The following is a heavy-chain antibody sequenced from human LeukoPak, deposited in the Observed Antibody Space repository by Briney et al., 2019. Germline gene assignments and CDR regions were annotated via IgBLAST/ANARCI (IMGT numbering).Heavy chain of an antibody. V-gene: IGHV4-38-2*02. CDR1: GYSISSGYY. CDR2: IYHSGST. D-gene: IGHD1-26*01. Sequence: SETLSLTCTVSGYSISSGYYWGWIRQPPGKGPEWIGSIYHSGSTYYNPSLKGRVTISVDTSKNQFSLKLSSVTAADTAVYYCARDASGSYSSGYWGQGTLVTVSS. J-gene: IGHJ4*02. CDR3: ARDASGSYSSGY.